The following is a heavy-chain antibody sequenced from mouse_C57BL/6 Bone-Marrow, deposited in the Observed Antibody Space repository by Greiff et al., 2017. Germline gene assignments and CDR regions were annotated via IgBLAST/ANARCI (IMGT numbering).Heavy chain of an antibody. V-gene: IGHV1-61*01. CDR2: IYPSDSET. CDR3: ARGAYYGSPPFAY. CDR1: GYTFTSYW. D-gene: IGHD1-1*01. Sequence: VQLQQPGAELVRPGSSVKLSCKASGYTFTSYWMDWVKQRPGQGLEWIGNIYPSDSETHYNQKFKDKATLTVDKSSSTAYMQLSSLTSEDSAVYYCARGAYYGSPPFAYWGQGTLVTVSA. J-gene: IGHJ3*01.